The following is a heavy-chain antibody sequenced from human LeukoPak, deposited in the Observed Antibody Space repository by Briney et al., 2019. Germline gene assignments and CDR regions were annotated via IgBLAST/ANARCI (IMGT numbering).Heavy chain of an antibody. CDR1: GYTFTGYY. J-gene: IGHJ5*02. CDR2: INPNSGGT. D-gene: IGHD3-10*01. Sequence: GASVKVSCKASGYTFTGYYMHWVRQAPGQGLEWMGWINPNSGGTNYAQKLQGRVTMTTDTSTSTAYMELRSLRSDDTAVYYCARVYYGSGSSFWFDPWGQGTLVTVSS. CDR3: ARVYYGSGSSFWFDP. V-gene: IGHV1-2*02.